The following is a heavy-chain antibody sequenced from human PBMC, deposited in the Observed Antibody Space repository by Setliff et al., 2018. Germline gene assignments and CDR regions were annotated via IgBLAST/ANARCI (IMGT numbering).Heavy chain of an antibody. J-gene: IGHJ4*01. CDR1: GGSITSGCFY. V-gene: IGHV4-61*02. CDR3: ARERYFDWFFED. D-gene: IGHD3-9*01. CDR2: IHASGTP. Sequence: PSETLSLTRTVSGGSITSGCFYWGWIRQPAGKKLEWIGRIHASGTPDYNPSFKSRVTISRTTSKNQFSLKLGSVTAEDTAVYYCARERYFDWFFEDWGHGTLVTVSS.